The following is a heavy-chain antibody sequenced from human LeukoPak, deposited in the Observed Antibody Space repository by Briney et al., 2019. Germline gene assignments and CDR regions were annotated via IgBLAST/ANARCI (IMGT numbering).Heavy chain of an antibody. CDR1: GFTFDDYA. Sequence: GRSLRLSCAASGFTFDDYAMHWVRQAPGKGLEWVSGISWNSGSIGCADSVKGRFTISRDNSKNTLYLQMNSLRAEDTAVYYCAKWGDYDVLTGYYVSDYWGQGTLVTVSS. D-gene: IGHD3-9*01. J-gene: IGHJ4*02. V-gene: IGHV3-9*01. CDR3: AKWGDYDVLTGYYVSDY. CDR2: ISWNSGSI.